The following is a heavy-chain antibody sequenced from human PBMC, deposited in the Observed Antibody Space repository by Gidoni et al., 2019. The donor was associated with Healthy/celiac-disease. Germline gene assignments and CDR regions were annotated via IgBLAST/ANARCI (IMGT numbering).Heavy chain of an antibody. Sequence: EVQLLESGGGLVQPGGSLRLSCAASGFTFSSYAMSWVRQAPGKGLEWVSAISGSGGSTYYADSVKGRFTISRDNSKNTLYLQMNSLRAEDTAVYYCAKDGTNYYDSSGYYYPEYFQHWGQGTLVTVSS. CDR2: ISGSGGST. D-gene: IGHD3-22*01. V-gene: IGHV3-23*01. CDR1: GFTFSSYA. CDR3: AKDGTNYYDSSGYYYPEYFQH. J-gene: IGHJ1*01.